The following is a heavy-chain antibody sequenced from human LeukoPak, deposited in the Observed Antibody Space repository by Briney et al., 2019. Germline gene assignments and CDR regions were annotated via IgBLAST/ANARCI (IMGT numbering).Heavy chain of an antibody. CDR2: IRYDGSNK. CDR3: ARTRVYYGSGSYYILQYYFDY. CDR1: GFTFSSYG. Sequence: GGSLRLSCAASGFTFSSYGMHWVRQAPGKGLEWVAFIRYDGSNKYYADSVKGRFTISRDNAKNSLYLQMNSLRAEDTAVYYCARTRVYYGSGSYYILQYYFDYWGQGTLVTVSS. J-gene: IGHJ4*02. D-gene: IGHD3-10*01. V-gene: IGHV3-30*02.